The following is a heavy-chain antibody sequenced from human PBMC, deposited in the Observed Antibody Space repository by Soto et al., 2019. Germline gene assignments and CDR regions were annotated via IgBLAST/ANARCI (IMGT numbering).Heavy chain of an antibody. CDR3: ASTVRIAAAGTMSYHYYYGMDV. J-gene: IGHJ6*02. Sequence: GGSLRLSCAASGFTFNSHNMNWVRQAPGKGLEWVSCISGSGGSTYYADSVKGRFTISRDNSKNTLYLQMNSLRAEDTAVYYCASTVRIAAAGTMSYHYYYGMDVWGQGTTVTVSS. V-gene: IGHV3-23*01. CDR2: ISGSGGST. CDR1: GFTFNSHN. D-gene: IGHD6-13*01.